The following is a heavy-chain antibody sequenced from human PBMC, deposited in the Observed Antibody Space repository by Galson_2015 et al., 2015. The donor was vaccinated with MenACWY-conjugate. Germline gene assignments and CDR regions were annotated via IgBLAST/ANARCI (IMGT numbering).Heavy chain of an antibody. CDR2: IDHRGYT. CDR1: GFSISSGSY. J-gene: IGHJ4*02. V-gene: IGHV4-38-2*01. Sequence: ETLSLTCSVSGFSISSGSYWGWIRQSPGKGLEWIGTIDHRGYTYENPSLKSRITISVDTSRNQSSLRLTSMTAADTAVFYCARTGRMAVALSYFDSWGQGTLVTVSA. D-gene: IGHD6-19*01. CDR3: ARTGRMAVALSYFDS.